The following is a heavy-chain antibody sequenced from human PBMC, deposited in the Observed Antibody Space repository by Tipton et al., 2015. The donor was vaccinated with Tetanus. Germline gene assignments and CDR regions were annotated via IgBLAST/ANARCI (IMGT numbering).Heavy chain of an antibody. V-gene: IGHV3-9*01. CDR1: GFTFNDFA. CDR2: VSGAGGSK. D-gene: IGHD6-6*01. J-gene: IGHJ4*02. Sequence: SLRLSCVGSGFTFNDFAIHWVRQVSGKGLEWVSAVSGAGGSKVYADSVKGRFTISRDNANNSLYLQMNSLTADDTAVYFCASGSSLDYWGQGTLVTVSS. CDR3: ASGSSLDY.